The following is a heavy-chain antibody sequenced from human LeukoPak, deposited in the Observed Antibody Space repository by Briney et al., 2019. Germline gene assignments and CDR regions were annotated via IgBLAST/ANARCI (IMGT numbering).Heavy chain of an antibody. J-gene: IGHJ6*02. CDR1: GGSISSGSYY. CDR3: ARGNYYDSSAPNGMDV. CDR2: IYTSGST. V-gene: IGHV4-61*02. D-gene: IGHD3-22*01. Sequence: SETLSLTCTVSGGSISSGSYYWSWIRQPAGKGLEWIGRIYTSGSTNYNPSLKSRVTISVDTSKNQFSLQLNSVTPEDTAVYYCARGNYYDSSAPNGMDVWGQGTTVTVSS.